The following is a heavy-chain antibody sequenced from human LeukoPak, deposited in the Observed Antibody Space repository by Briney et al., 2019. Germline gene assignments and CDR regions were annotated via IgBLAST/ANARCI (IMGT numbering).Heavy chain of an antibody. J-gene: IGHJ5*02. CDR3: ARARDDVVLVPTAKGGGTELQANWFDP. Sequence: GGSLRLSCAASGFPFSDYYMSWIRQAPGKGLEWVSYISSGGITIYYADSVKGRYTISRDNAKNSLYLHIDSEKANDTAVYYCARARDDVVLVPTAKGGGTELQANWFDPWGQGTLVTVSS. V-gene: IGHV3-11*04. CDR1: GFPFSDYY. D-gene: IGHD2-15*01. CDR2: ISSGGITI.